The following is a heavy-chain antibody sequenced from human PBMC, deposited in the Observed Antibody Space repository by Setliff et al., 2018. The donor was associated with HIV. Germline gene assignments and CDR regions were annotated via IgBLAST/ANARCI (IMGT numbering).Heavy chain of an antibody. CDR2: IKQDGSEK. V-gene: IGHV3-7*01. CDR3: ARDRRRRTLAGIGSYFDY. D-gene: IGHD6-19*01. Sequence: TGGSLRLSCAASRFTFSNYWMSWVRQAPGKGLEWVANIKQDGSEKYYVDSVTGRFTISRDNAKNSLYLQMNSLRAEDTAIYYCARDRRRRTLAGIGSYFDYWGQGTMVTVSS. J-gene: IGHJ4*02. CDR1: RFTFSNYW.